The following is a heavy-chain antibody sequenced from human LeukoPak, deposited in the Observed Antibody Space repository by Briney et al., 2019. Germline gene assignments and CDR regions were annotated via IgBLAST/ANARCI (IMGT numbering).Heavy chain of an antibody. CDR1: GYTFTSYD. Sequence: ASVKVSCKASGYTFTSYDINWVRQATGQGLEWMGWMNPNSGNTGYAQKFQGRVTITRNTSISTAYMELGSLRSEDTAVYYCARSYSSPGHSGDYYYYYYMDVWGKGTTVTVSS. CDR3: ARSYSSPGHSGDYYYYYYMDV. D-gene: IGHD6-19*01. CDR2: MNPNSGNT. J-gene: IGHJ6*03. V-gene: IGHV1-8*03.